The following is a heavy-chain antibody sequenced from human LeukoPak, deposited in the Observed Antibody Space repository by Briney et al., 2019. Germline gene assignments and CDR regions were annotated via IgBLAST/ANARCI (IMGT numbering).Heavy chain of an antibody. CDR1: GDSFSSNSAA. J-gene: IGHJ4*02. D-gene: IGHD4-17*01. CDR3: AREVRWRDYGDTPVDY. Sequence: SQTLSLTCAISGDSFSSNSAAWNWIRQSPSRGLEWLGRTYYRSKWFNDYAVSVKSRITINPDTSKNQFSLQLNSVTPEDTAVYYCAREVRWRDYGDTPVDYWGQGTLVTVSS. V-gene: IGHV6-1*01. CDR2: TYYRSKWFN.